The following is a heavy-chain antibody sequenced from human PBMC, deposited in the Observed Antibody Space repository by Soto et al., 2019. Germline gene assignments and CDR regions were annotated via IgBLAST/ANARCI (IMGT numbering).Heavy chain of an antibody. D-gene: IGHD2-15*01. CDR2: IYSTGST. J-gene: IGHJ6*02. CDR3: VRGGGYCHSGGCYSYAMDV. V-gene: IGHV4-59*01. CDR1: DGSINNSY. Sequence: QVQLQESGPGLVKPSETLSLTCTVSDGSINNSYWSWIRQVPGKGLEWIGYIYSTGSTSYSPSLKSRVTTPINQSNNQFSLRLNSVTAEETDVYCCVRGGGYCHSGGCYSYAMDVWGQGTTVTVSS.